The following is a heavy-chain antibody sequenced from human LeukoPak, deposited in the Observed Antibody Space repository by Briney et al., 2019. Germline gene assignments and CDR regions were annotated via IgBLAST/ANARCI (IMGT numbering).Heavy chain of an antibody. D-gene: IGHD4-17*01. J-gene: IGHJ4*02. CDR3: ARAYTVTTSSAVGY. Sequence: GGSLRLSCGASGFTFSSYEMNWVRQAPGKGLEWVSYISSSGSTIYYADSVKGRFTISRDNAKNSLYLQMNSLRAEDTAVYYCARAYTVTTSSAVGYWGQGTLVTVSS. CDR1: GFTFSSYE. V-gene: IGHV3-48*03. CDR2: ISSSGSTI.